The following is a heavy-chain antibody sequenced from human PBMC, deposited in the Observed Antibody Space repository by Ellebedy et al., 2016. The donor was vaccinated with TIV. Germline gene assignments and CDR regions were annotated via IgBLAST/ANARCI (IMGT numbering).Heavy chain of an antibody. V-gene: IGHV1-46*01. J-gene: IGHJ4*02. D-gene: IGHD3-22*01. Sequence: ASVKVSCKASGYTFTSYFLYWVRQAPGQGLEWMGMINPASGNSNYAQKFQGRVAMTRDTSTNTVYMELRSLRSEDTAVYYCARGDNYYYDSSGYYYNYWGQGTLVTASS. CDR2: INPASGNS. CDR3: ARGDNYYYDSSGYYYNY. CDR1: GYTFTSYF.